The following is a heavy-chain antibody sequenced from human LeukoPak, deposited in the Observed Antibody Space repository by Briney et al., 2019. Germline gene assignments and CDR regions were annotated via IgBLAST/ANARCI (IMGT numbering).Heavy chain of an antibody. CDR2: ISGSAGRT. V-gene: IGHV3-23*01. D-gene: IGHD3-22*01. Sequence: PGGTLRLSCAASGFTFSSYAMSWVRQAPGKGLEWVSVISGSAGRTYYADSVKGRFTISRDNSKNTLYLQMNSLRAEDTAVYYCARDGRYDSSGYYGRWILGYYYYYYMDVWGKGTTVTVSS. J-gene: IGHJ6*03. CDR1: GFTFSSYA. CDR3: ARDGRYDSSGYYGRWILGYYYYYYMDV.